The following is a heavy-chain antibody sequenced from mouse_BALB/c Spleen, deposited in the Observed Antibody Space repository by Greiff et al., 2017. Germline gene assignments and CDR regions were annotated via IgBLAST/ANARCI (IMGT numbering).Heavy chain of an antibody. J-gene: IGHJ2*01. V-gene: IGHV3-6*02. CDR1: GYSITSGYY. Sequence: EVQLVESGPGLVKPSQSLSLTCSVIGYSITSGYYWNWIRQFPGNKLEWMGYISYDGSNNYNPSLKNRISITRDTSKNQFFLKLNSVTTEDTATYYCARGYYFDYWGQGTTLTVSS. CDR3: ARGYYFDY. CDR2: ISYDGSN.